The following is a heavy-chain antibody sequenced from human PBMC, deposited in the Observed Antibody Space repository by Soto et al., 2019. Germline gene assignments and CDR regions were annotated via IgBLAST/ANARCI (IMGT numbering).Heavy chain of an antibody. CDR3: ASDDIEMATI. V-gene: IGHV3-30-3*01. Sequence: QVQLVESGGGVVQPGRSLRLSCAASGFTFSSYAMHWVRQAPGKGLEWVAVISYDGSNKYYADSVKGRFTISRDNSKNTLYLQMNSLRAEDTAVYYCASDDIEMATIWGQGTLVTVSS. D-gene: IGHD5-12*01. CDR2: ISYDGSNK. CDR1: GFTFSSYA. J-gene: IGHJ4*02.